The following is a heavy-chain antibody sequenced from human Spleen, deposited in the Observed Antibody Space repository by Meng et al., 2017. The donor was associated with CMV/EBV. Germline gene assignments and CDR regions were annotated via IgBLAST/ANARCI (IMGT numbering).Heavy chain of an antibody. Sequence: GSLRLSCAVYGGSFSGYYWSWIRQPPGKGLEWIGEINHSGSTNYNPSLKSRVTISVDTSKNQFSLKLSSVTAADTAVYYCARPALGYCTNGVCSKGWFDPWGQGTLVTVSS. CDR2: INHSGST. D-gene: IGHD2-8*01. CDR3: ARPALGYCTNGVCSKGWFDP. V-gene: IGHV4-34*01. J-gene: IGHJ5*02. CDR1: GGSFSGYY.